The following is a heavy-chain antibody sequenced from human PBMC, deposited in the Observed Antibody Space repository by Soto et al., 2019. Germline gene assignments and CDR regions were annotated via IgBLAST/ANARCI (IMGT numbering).Heavy chain of an antibody. V-gene: IGHV4-59*01. CDR2: IYYSGST. CDR1: GGSISSYY. CDR3: ARITITMVRGVQALYFFDY. J-gene: IGHJ4*02. Sequence: QVQLQESGPGLVKHSETLSLTCTVSGGSISSYYWSWIRQPPGKGLEWIGYIYYSGSTKYNHSLKSRVTISVDTSKNQYSLKLSAVNAADTAVYYCARITITMVRGVQALYFFDYWGQGTLVTVSS. D-gene: IGHD3-10*01.